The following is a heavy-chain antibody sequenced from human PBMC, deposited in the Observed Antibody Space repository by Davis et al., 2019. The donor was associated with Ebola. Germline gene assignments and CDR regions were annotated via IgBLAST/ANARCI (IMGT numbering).Heavy chain of an antibody. J-gene: IGHJ6*02. CDR1: GGSISSSSYY. CDR3: ARQSAYYDFWSGYSAPGYDYYYYYGMDV. V-gene: IGHV4-39*01. Sequence: MPSETLSLTCTVSGGSISSSSYYWGWIRQPPGKGLEWIGSIYYSGSTYYNPSLKSRVTISVDTSKNQFSLKLSSVTAADTAVYYCARQSAYYDFWSGYSAPGYDYYYYYGMDVWGQGTTVTVSS. D-gene: IGHD3-3*01. CDR2: IYYSGST.